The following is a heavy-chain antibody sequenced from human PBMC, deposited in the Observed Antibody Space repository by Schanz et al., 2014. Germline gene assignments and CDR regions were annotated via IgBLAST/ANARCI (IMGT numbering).Heavy chain of an antibody. D-gene: IGHD6-13*01. CDR3: ARDLIAAAESWFDP. J-gene: IGHJ5*02. V-gene: IGHV1-3*01. CDR2: INPANGNT. CDR1: GYTLKDHA. Sequence: QVQLVQSGAEVKKPGASVKVSCQASGYTLKDHAMHWVRQAPAQSLGWLGWINPANGNTHYSPRLNGRVSISSDTAASTVYLHFSSLKSDDTAVYYCARDLIAAAESWFDPWGQGTPITVSS.